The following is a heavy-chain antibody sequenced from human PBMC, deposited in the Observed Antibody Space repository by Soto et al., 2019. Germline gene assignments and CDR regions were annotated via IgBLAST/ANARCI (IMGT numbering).Heavy chain of an antibody. Sequence: SETLSLTCTVSGGSISRGDYYWSWIRQPPGKDLEWIGYIYYSGSTYYNPSLKSRVTISVDASKNQFSLKLSSVTAADTAVYYCARVDYYDSSGYYYFDYWGQGTLVSVSS. D-gene: IGHD3-22*01. CDR1: GGSISRGDYY. CDR3: ARVDYYDSSGYYYFDY. V-gene: IGHV4-30-4*01. J-gene: IGHJ4*02. CDR2: IYYSGST.